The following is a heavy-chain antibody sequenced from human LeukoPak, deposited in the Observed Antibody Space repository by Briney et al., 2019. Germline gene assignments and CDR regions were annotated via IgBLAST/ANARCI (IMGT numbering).Heavy chain of an antibody. V-gene: IGHV4-59*11. CDR2: IYYSGST. J-gene: IGHJ4*02. D-gene: IGHD1-26*01. CDR1: GASISSHY. CDR3: ARVGWELLGLDY. Sequence: SQTLSLTCTVSGASISSHYWSWIRQPPGKGLEWIGYIYYSGSTNYNPSLKSRVTISVDTSKNQFSLKLSSVTAADTAVYYCARVGWELLGLDYWGQGTLATVSS.